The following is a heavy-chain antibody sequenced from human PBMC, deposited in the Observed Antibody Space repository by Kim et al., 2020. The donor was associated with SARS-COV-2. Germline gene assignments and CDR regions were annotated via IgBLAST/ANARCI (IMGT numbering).Heavy chain of an antibody. D-gene: IGHD3-10*01. Sequence: GESLKISCKGSGYSFTSYWISWVRQMPGKGLEWMGRIDPSDSYTNYSPSFQGHVTISADKSISTAYLQWSSLKASDTAMYYCALHRGSTANFDYWGQGTLVTVSS. CDR1: GYSFTSYW. CDR3: ALHRGSTANFDY. V-gene: IGHV5-10-1*01. J-gene: IGHJ4*02. CDR2: IDPSDSYT.